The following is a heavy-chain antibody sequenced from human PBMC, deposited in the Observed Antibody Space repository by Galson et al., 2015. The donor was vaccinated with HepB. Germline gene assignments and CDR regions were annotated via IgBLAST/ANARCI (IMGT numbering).Heavy chain of an antibody. CDR3: AKGVYSSGWYGLDY. V-gene: IGHV3-23*01. D-gene: IGHD6-19*01. CDR2: ISGSGGST. J-gene: IGHJ4*02. Sequence: SLRLSCAASGFTFSSYAMSWDRQAPGKGLEWVSAISGSGGSTYYADSVKGRFTISRDNSKNTLYLQMNSLRAEDTAVYYCAKGVYSSGWYGLDYWGQGTLVTVSS. CDR1: GFTFSSYA.